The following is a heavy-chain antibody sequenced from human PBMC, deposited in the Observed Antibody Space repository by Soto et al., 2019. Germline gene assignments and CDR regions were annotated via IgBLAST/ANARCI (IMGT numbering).Heavy chain of an antibody. V-gene: IGHV4-4*02. CDR2: IYHSGST. J-gene: IGHJ4*02. D-gene: IGHD6-13*01. CDR1: GGSISSSNW. Sequence: QVQLQESGPGLVKPSGTLSLTCAVSGGSISSSNWWSWVRQPPGKGLEWIGEIYHSGSTNYNPSLXXRXTXXVDKSKNQFSLQLSSVTAADTAMYYCARRVSDFDYWGQGTLVTVSS. CDR3: ARRVSDFDY.